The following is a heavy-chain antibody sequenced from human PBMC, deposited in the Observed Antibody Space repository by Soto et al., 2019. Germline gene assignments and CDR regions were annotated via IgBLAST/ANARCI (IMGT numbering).Heavy chain of an antibody. CDR3: AKDGPDYVWARYYYYGMDV. CDR1: GFTFSSYG. V-gene: IGHV3-30*18. D-gene: IGHD3-16*01. Sequence: QVQLVESGGGVVQPGRSLRLSCAASGFTFSSYGMHWVRQAPGKGLEWVAVISYDGSNKYYADSVKGRFTISRDNSKNTLYLQMNSLRAEDTAVYYCAKDGPDYVWARYYYYGMDVCGQGTTVTVSS. CDR2: ISYDGSNK. J-gene: IGHJ6*02.